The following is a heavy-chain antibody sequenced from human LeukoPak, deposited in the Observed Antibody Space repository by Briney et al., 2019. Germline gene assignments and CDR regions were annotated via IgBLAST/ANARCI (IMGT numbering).Heavy chain of an antibody. Sequence: PGGSLRLSCAASGFTFSGSAMHWVRQASGKGLEWVGRIRSKANSYATAYAASVKGRFTISRDDSKNTAYLQMNSLKTEDTAAYYCTRHAGIAAAGTVYWGQGTLVTVSS. CDR3: TRHAGIAAAGTVY. CDR1: GFTFSGSA. V-gene: IGHV3-73*01. D-gene: IGHD6-13*01. CDR2: IRSKANSYAT. J-gene: IGHJ4*02.